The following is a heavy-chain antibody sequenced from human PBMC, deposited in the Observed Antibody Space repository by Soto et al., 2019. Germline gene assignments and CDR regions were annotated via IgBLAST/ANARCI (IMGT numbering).Heavy chain of an antibody. J-gene: IGHJ4*02. D-gene: IGHD1-7*01. CDR2: ISGSGGST. V-gene: IGHV3-23*01. CDR3: AKPGPNWNYVRVEHYYFDY. Sequence: PGGSLRLSCAASGFTFSSYAMSWVRQAPGKGLEWVSAISGSGGSTYYADSVKGRFTISRDNSKNTLYLQMNSLRAEDTAVYYCAKPGPNWNYVRVEHYYFDYWGQGTLVTVSS. CDR1: GFTFSSYA.